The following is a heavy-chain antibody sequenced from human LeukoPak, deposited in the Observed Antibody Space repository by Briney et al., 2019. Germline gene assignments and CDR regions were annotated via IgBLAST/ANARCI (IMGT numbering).Heavy chain of an antibody. CDR1: GFTVSSNY. D-gene: IGHD6-19*01. Sequence: GGSLRLSCAASGFTVSSNYMSWVRQVPGKGLEWVSVIYSGGSTYYADSVKGRFTISRDNSKNTLYLQMNSLRAEDTAVYYCAREGAVAAPFDYWGQGTLVTVSS. CDR3: AREGAVAAPFDY. J-gene: IGHJ4*02. V-gene: IGHV3-66*01. CDR2: IYSGGST.